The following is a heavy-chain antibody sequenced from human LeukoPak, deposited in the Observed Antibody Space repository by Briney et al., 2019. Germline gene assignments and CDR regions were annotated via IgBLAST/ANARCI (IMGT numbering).Heavy chain of an antibody. CDR1: GLSLSSNN. Sequence: GGSLRLSCAASGLSLSSNNMHWVRQAPGGGLEWLSYISAGSGTVFSADSVKGRFSISRDNARESLFLQMNSLRVDDTAVYYCTKDLGLRRMIWGRGTLVIVSS. D-gene: IGHD1-14*01. CDR2: ISAGSGTV. V-gene: IGHV3-48*04. J-gene: IGHJ2*01. CDR3: TKDLGLRRMI.